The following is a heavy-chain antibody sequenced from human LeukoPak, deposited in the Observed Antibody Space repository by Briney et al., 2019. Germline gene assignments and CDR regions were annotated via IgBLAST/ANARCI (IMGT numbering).Heavy chain of an antibody. CDR3: ARERDSSSWYAFDI. Sequence: PGGSLRLSCAASGFTFSSYWMHWVRQAPGKGLVWVSRINSDGSSTSYADSVKGRFTISRDNAKNTVYLQMNSLRDEDTAVYYCARERDSSSWYAFDIWGQGTMVTVSS. CDR1: GFTFSSYW. J-gene: IGHJ3*02. CDR2: INSDGSST. V-gene: IGHV3-74*01. D-gene: IGHD6-13*01.